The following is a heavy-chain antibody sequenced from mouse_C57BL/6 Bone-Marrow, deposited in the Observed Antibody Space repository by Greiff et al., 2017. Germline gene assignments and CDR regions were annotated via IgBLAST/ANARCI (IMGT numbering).Heavy chain of an antibody. CDR1: GYTFTDYY. CDR2: IFPGSGST. D-gene: IGHD2-5*01. J-gene: IGHJ3*01. Sequence: QVQLQQSGPELVKPGASVKISCKASGYTFTDYYINWVKQRPGQGLEWIGWIFPGSGSTYYNEKFKGKATLTVDKSSSTAYMLLSSLTSEDSAVYFCAPRGSYSNPAWFAYWGQGTLVTVSA. V-gene: IGHV1-75*01. CDR3: APRGSYSNPAWFAY.